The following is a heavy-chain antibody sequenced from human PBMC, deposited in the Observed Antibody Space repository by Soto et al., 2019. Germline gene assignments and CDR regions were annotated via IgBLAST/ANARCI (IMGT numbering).Heavy chain of an antibody. Sequence: EVQLVESGGGLVKPGGSLRLSCAASGFTFSSYSMNWVRQAPGKGLEWVSSISSSSSYIYYADSVKGRFTISRDNAKNSLYLQMNSLRAEDTAVYSCAGGPRPIVAPWNRDYYMDVWGKGTTVTVSS. CDR2: ISSSSSYI. CDR3: AGGPRPIVAPWNRDYYMDV. CDR1: GFTFSSYS. D-gene: IGHD5-12*01. J-gene: IGHJ6*03. V-gene: IGHV3-21*01.